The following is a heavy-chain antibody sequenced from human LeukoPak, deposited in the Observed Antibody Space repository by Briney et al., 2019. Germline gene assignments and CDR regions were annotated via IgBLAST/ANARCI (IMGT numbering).Heavy chain of an antibody. CDR3: AKDPMTTVTTTAY. CDR2: ISDSDGST. V-gene: IGHV3-23*01. J-gene: IGHJ4*02. D-gene: IGHD4-17*01. Sequence: GGSLRLSCAASGFTFSSYAMSWVRQAPGKGLEWVSSISDSDGSTYYADSVRGRFTISRDNSKNTLYLQMNSLRAENTALYYCAKDPMTTVTTTAYWGQGTLVTVSS. CDR1: GFTFSSYA.